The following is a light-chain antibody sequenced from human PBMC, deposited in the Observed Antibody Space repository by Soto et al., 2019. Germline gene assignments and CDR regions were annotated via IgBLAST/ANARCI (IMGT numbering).Light chain of an antibody. Sequence: QSALAQPASVSGSPGQPITISCTGTSSDIGAYNYVSWYQQHPGKAPKLLIYEVTNRPSGVSDRFSGSKSGNTASLTISGLQAEDEANYYCNSYTTLSNRVFGTGTKVTVL. J-gene: IGLJ1*01. V-gene: IGLV2-14*01. CDR2: EVT. CDR1: SSDIGAYNY. CDR3: NSYTTLSNRV.